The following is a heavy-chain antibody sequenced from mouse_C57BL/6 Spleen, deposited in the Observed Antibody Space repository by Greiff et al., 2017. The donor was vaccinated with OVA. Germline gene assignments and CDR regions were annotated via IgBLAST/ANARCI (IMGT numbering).Heavy chain of an antibody. Sequence: DVKLVESGGGLVKPGGSLKLSCAASGFTFSSYTMSWVRQTPEKRLEWVATISGGGGNTYYPDSVKGRFTISRDNAKNTLYLQMSSLRSEDTALYYCARLYGNYFDYWGQGTTLTVSS. CDR3: ARLYGNYFDY. CDR1: GFTFSSYT. J-gene: IGHJ2*01. V-gene: IGHV5-9*01. CDR2: ISGGGGNT. D-gene: IGHD2-1*01.